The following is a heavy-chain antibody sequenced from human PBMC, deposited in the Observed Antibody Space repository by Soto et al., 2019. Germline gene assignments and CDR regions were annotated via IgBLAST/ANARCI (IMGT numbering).Heavy chain of an antibody. J-gene: IGHJ6*02. CDR3: ARGTSWSGMDV. CDR2: IYFSGST. D-gene: IGHD2-2*01. Sequence: SETLSLTCSVSGGSISSFSWSWIRQPPGKGLEWIGYIYFSGSTNYNPSLKSRLTISVDTSKNRFSLNLSSVTAADTAVYYCARGTSWSGMDVWGQGXTVTVSS. V-gene: IGHV4-59*01. CDR1: GGSISSFS.